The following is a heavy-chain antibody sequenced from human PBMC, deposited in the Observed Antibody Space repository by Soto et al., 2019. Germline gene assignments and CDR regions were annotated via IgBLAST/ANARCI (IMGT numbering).Heavy chain of an antibody. J-gene: IGHJ5*02. Sequence: GGSLRLSCAASGFTFSSYGMHWVRQAPGKGLEWVAVIWYDGSNKYYADSVKGRFTISRDNSKNTLYLQMNSLRAEDTAVYYCARDPEPYSNYDLPLDWFDPWGQGTLVTVSS. CDR2: IWYDGSNK. CDR3: ARDPEPYSNYDLPLDWFDP. D-gene: IGHD4-4*01. V-gene: IGHV3-33*01. CDR1: GFTFSSYG.